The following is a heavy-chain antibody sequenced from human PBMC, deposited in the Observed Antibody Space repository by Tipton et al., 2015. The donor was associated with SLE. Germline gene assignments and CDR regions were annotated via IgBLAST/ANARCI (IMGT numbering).Heavy chain of an antibody. D-gene: IGHD2-2*01. CDR3: ARAPSSPLPYL. J-gene: IGHJ2*01. V-gene: IGHV4-59*01. Sequence: LRLSCTVSGGSISSYYWSWIRQPPGKGLEWIGYIYYSGSTNYNPSLKSRVTISVDTSKNQFSLKLSSEAAADTAVYYCARAPSSPLPYLWGRGTLVTVSS. CDR1: GGSISSYY. CDR2: IYYSGST.